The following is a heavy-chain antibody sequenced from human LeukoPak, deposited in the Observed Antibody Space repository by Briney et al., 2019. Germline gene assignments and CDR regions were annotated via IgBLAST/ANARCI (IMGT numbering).Heavy chain of an antibody. V-gene: IGHV3-48*03. CDR2: ISSNGDAI. J-gene: IGHJ4*02. Sequence: PGGSLRLSCAASGFTFISYEMNWVRQAPGKGLEWVSYISSNGDAIDHADSVKGRFTISRDNAKTSVYLQMHSLRVEDTAVYYCVRENRYCSGGSSCRDFDYWGQGTLVTVSS. CDR1: GFTFISYE. CDR3: VRENRYCSGGSSCRDFDY. D-gene: IGHD2-15*01.